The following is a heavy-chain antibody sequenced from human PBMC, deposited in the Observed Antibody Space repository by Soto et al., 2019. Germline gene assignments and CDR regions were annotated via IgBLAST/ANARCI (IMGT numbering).Heavy chain of an antibody. V-gene: IGHV3-23*01. D-gene: IGHD2-2*01. CDR3: AISTRWGYYGMDV. CDR1: IFTIDSYA. Sequence: EVQLLESGGGLIQPGGSLRLSCAASIFTIDSYAMSWVRQAPGKGLEWVSSISGSGSGTYYADSVKGRVTISKDNSRNRLFLQMNSLRAGDTAVYYCAISTRWGYYGMDVWGQGTTVTVSS. CDR2: ISGSGSGT. J-gene: IGHJ6*02.